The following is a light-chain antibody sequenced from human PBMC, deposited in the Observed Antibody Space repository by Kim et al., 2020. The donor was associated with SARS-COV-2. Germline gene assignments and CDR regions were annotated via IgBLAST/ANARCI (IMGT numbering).Light chain of an antibody. CDR3: QVWDSGSDHWV. Sequence: PGKTATITCWGDDIGTKSVHWYQQKPGQAPVLVIYYDTDRPSGIPERFSASNSGNTATLTVSRVEAGDEADYYCQVWDSGSDHWVFGGGTQLTVL. CDR1: DIGTKS. J-gene: IGLJ3*02. CDR2: YDT. V-gene: IGLV3-21*04.